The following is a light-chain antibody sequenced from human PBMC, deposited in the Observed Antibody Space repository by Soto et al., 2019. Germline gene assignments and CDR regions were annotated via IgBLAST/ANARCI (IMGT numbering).Light chain of an antibody. CDR1: QSNTY. J-gene: IGKJ1*01. CDR3: QQYGSSRT. Sequence: EIVLTQSPATLSLSPGERATLSCRTSQSNTYLAWYQQKPGQAPRLLIYGASSRATGIPDRFSGSGSGTDFTLTINGLEPEDFAVYYCQQYGSSRTFGQGTKVEIK. CDR2: GAS. V-gene: IGKV3-20*01.